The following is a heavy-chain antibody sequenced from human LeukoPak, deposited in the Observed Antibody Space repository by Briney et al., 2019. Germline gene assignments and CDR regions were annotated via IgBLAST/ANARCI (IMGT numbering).Heavy chain of an antibody. Sequence: GGSLRLSCTGSGFTVSSNSMSWVRQAPGKGLEWVSFIYSDNTHYSDSVKGRFTISRDNSKNTLYLQLNSLRAEDTAVYYCARRAGAYSHPYDYWGQGTLVTVSS. CDR3: ARRAGAYSHPYDY. J-gene: IGHJ4*02. D-gene: IGHD4/OR15-4a*01. V-gene: IGHV3-53*01. CDR2: IYSDNT. CDR1: GFTVSSNS.